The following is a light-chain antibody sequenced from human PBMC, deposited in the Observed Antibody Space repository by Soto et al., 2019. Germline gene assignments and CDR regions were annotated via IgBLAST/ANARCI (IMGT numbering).Light chain of an antibody. CDR1: QDISNY. Sequence: DIQMTQSPSSLSASVGDRVTITCQASQDISNYLNWYQQKPGKAPKLLIYDASNLETGVPSRFXGSGSGTDFTFTISSLQAEDIATYYCQQYDNLLMYTFGQGTKLEIK. J-gene: IGKJ2*01. CDR2: DAS. V-gene: IGKV1-33*01. CDR3: QQYDNLLMYT.